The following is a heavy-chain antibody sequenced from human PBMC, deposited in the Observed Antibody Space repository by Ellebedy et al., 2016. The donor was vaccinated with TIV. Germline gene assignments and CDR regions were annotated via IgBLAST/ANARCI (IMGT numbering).Heavy chain of an antibody. CDR2: IKGHSADGAT. CDR3: TADGEILGYFEH. D-gene: IGHD3-10*01. J-gene: IGHJ1*01. CDR1: GLTFRDAW. V-gene: IGHV3-15*05. Sequence: GESLKISXAASGLTFRDAWMSWVRQVPGKGLEWVGRIKGHSADGATDYAGPVKGRFIISRDDSKSTIYLQMNSLKIEDTAMYYCTADGEILGYFEHWGQGILVSVSS.